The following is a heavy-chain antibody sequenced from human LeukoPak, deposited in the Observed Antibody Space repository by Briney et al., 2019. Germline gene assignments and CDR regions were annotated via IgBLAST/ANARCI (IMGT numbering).Heavy chain of an antibody. J-gene: IGHJ5*02. CDR2: ISAYNGNT. D-gene: IGHD3-16*02. V-gene: IGHV1-18*01. CDR3: ARYYDYVWGSYRAYNWFDP. CDR1: GYTFTSYG. Sequence: ASVKVSCKASGYTFTSYGISWVRQAPGQGLEWMGWISAYNGNTNYAQKLQGRVTMTTDTSTSTAYMELRSLRSDDTAVYYCARYYDYVWGSYRAYNWFDPWGQGTLVTVSS.